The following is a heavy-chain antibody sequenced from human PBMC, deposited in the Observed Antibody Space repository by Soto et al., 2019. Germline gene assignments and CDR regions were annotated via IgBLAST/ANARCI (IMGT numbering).Heavy chain of an antibody. D-gene: IGHD3-10*01. Sequence: SVQVSCKASGGTFSSYAISLVRQAPGQGLEWMGGIIPIFGTANYAQKFQGRVKITADESTSTAYMELSSLRSEDTAVYYCARDQGSYGSVQLIKIYYCYYGMDVWGQGTTVTVSS. CDR2: IIPIFGTA. J-gene: IGHJ6*02. CDR3: ARDQGSYGSVQLIKIYYCYYGMDV. V-gene: IGHV1-69*13. CDR1: GGTFSSYA.